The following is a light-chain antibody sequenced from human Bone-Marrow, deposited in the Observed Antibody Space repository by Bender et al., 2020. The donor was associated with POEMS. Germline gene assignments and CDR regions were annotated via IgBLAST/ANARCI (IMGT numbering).Light chain of an antibody. CDR1: SSDVGGYNY. CDR3: SSYTSDITLLI. V-gene: IGLV2-14*03. J-gene: IGLJ2*01. Sequence: QSALTQPASVSASPGQSITISCTGTSSDVGGYNYVSWYQQHPGKAPKLMIYDVSNRPSGISNRFSGSKSGNTASLTISGLQAEDEADYYCSSYTSDITLLIFGGGTKLTVL. CDR2: DVS.